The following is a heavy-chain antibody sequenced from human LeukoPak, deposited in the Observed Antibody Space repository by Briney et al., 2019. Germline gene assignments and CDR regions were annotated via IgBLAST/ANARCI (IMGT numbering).Heavy chain of an antibody. CDR1: GGSMFNYY. D-gene: IGHD3-22*01. CDR3: ARRAYYDSSGYHPTSGYFDL. CDR2: IYVNGIT. V-gene: IGHV4-4*08. J-gene: IGHJ2*01. Sequence: SETLSLTCTVSGGSMFNYYWNWIRQPPGKGLEWIGYIYVNGITNYSPSLRSRGTISIATSKNQFSLRLTSVTAADTTMYYCARRAYYDSSGYHPTSGYFDLWGRGTLVSVSS.